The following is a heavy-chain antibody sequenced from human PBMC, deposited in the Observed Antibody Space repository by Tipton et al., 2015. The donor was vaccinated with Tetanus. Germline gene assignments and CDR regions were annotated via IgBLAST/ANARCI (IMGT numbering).Heavy chain of an antibody. J-gene: IGHJ3*02. CDR1: GFTFSSYA. V-gene: IGHV3-30*04. Sequence: QLVQSGGVLAQPGESLRLSCTASGFTFSSYAMHWVRQAPGKGLEWVAVISYDGSNKYYADSVKGRFTISRDNSKNTLYLQMNSLRAEDTAVYYCARENYYDSSGYATYAFDIWGQGTMVTVSS. CDR2: ISYDGSNK. D-gene: IGHD3-22*01. CDR3: ARENYYDSSGYATYAFDI.